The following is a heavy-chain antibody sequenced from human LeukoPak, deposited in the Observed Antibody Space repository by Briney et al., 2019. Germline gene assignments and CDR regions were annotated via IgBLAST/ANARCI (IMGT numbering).Heavy chain of an antibody. J-gene: IGHJ6*02. D-gene: IGHD6-13*01. V-gene: IGHV6-1*01. CDR3: ARDSSSWYLIDYGMAV. CDR1: GDSVSSNSAA. CDR2: TYYRSKWYN. Sequence: RSQTLSLTCANTGDSVSSNSAAWNWIRQSPSRGLEWLRRTYYRSKWYNDYAVSVKSRITINPDTSKNQFSLQLNSVTPEDTAVYYCARDSSSWYLIDYGMAVWGQGTTVTVSS.